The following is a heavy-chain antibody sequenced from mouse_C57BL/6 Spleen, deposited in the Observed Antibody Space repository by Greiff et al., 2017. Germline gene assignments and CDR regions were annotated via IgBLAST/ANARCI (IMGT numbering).Heavy chain of an antibody. CDR2: IDPNSGGT. D-gene: IGHD1-1*01. CDR1: GYTFTSYW. J-gene: IGHJ2*01. CDR3: AWDYGSSFDY. V-gene: IGHV1-72*01. Sequence: VQLQQSGAELVKPGASVKLSCKASGYTFTSYWMHWVKQRPGRGLEGIGRIDPNSGGTKYNEKFKSKATLTVDKPSSTAYMQLSSLTSEDSAVYYCAWDYGSSFDYWGQGTTLTVSS.